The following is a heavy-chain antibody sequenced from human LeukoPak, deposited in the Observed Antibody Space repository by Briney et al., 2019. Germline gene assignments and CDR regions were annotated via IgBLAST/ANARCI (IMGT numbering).Heavy chain of an antibody. D-gene: IGHD3-22*01. CDR1: GFTFSSYA. V-gene: IGHV3-7*03. CDR3: ARDPWADSSGFPLHH. J-gene: IGHJ1*01. CDR2: IKQDGSDK. Sequence: GGSLRLSCAASGFTFSSYAMSWVRQAPGKGLECVANIKQDGSDKFYVDSVRGRFTISRDNAKNSLYLQMNSLRVEDTALYYCARDPWADSSGFPLHHWGQGTLVTVSS.